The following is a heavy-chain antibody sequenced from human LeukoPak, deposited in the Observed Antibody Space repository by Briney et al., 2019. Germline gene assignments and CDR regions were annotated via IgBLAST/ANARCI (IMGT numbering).Heavy chain of an antibody. J-gene: IGHJ4*02. CDR2: INPSNGDT. CDR1: GYTFTHYY. Sequence: ASVKVSCKASGYTFTHYYIHCVRQAPGQGLEWMAWINPSNGDTNYAQKLQGRVTMTRDTSIRTVYMELTRLISDDTAVYYCARVGSSGWYVHPTLDYWGQGTLVTVSS. CDR3: ARVGSSGWYVHPTLDY. V-gene: IGHV1-2*02. D-gene: IGHD6-19*01.